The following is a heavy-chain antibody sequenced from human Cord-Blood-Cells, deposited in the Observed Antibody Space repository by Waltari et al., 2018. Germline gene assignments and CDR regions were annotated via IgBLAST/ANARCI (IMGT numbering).Heavy chain of an antibody. CDR1: GLTSISSV. D-gene: IGHD1-26*01. CDR2: ISYDGSNK. Sequence: QVQLVESGGGVVQPGRPLRLSCAASGLTSISSVMQWVRQAPGKGLEWVAVISYDGSNKYYADSVKGRFTISRDNSKNTLYLQMNSLRAEDTAVYYCAKDGKGGSYFDYWGQGTLVTVSS. CDR3: AKDGKGGSYFDY. J-gene: IGHJ4*02. V-gene: IGHV3-30*18.